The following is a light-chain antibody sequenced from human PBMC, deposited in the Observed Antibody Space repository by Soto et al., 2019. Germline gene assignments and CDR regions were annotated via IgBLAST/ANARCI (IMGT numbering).Light chain of an antibody. CDR1: QSVISSY. CDR3: QQYGGSPYT. J-gene: IGKJ2*01. Sequence: EIVLTQSPGTLSLSPGERATLSCRASQSVISSYLAWYQQKPGQAPRLLMHGGSTRATGTPDRFSGSGSGTDFTLTISRLEPEDFAVYYCQQYGGSPYTFGQGTKLEIK. CDR2: GGS. V-gene: IGKV3-20*01.